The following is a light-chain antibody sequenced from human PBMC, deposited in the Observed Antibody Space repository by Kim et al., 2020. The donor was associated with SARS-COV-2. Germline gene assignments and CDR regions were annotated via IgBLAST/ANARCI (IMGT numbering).Light chain of an antibody. J-gene: IGKJ4*01. CDR2: DAS. CDR1: LSVSSY. Sequence: SLSPRERATLSCRASLSVSSYLAWYQQRPGQPPRLLIYDASKRATGIPARFSGSGSGTDFTLTISSLEPEDFAVYYCQQRSNWLTFGGGTKVDIK. CDR3: QQRSNWLT. V-gene: IGKV3-11*01.